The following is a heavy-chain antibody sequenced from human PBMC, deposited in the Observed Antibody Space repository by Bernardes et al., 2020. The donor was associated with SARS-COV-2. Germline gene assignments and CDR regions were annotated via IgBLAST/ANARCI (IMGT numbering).Heavy chain of an antibody. V-gene: IGHV4-39*01. J-gene: IGHJ4*02. Sequence: SETLSLTFTVSLGSIISTPYYWGWIRQSPGKGLEWVGSIFYTVDTYYNPSLESRVTISVDTSRKQGYLELNTGTAADTAVYYCVRHYSCGADCYIGYWGQGTLLTVHS. CDR2: IFYTVDT. CDR3: VRHYSCGADCYIGY. CDR1: LGSIISTPYY. D-gene: IGHD2-21*02.